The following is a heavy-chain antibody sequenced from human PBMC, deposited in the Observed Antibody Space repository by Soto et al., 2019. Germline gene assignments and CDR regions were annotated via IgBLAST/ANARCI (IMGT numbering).Heavy chain of an antibody. CDR3: MRPAPRGRHYFYFGMDV. J-gene: IGHJ6*02. CDR2: ISSSGGST. CDR1: GFTFSSYA. Sequence: EVQLVESGGGLVQPGGSLRISCAASGFTFSSYAMSWVRQAPGKGLEWVSGISSSGGSTYYADSVKGRFTISRDNSKNTLFLRMNRPRVEDTAVYYCMRPAPRGRHYFYFGMDVWGQGTTVTVSS. V-gene: IGHV3-23*04. D-gene: IGHD3-10*01.